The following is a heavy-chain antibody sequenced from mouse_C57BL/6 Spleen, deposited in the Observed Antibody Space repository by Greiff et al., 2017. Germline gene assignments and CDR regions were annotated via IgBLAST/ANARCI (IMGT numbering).Heavy chain of an antibody. J-gene: IGHJ2*01. CDR3: SREANYYGSSQGNFDY. D-gene: IGHD1-1*01. CDR1: GYTFTSYW. Sequence: QVQLQQPGAELVKPGASVKLSCKASGYTFTSYWMHWVKQRPGQGLEWIGMIHPNSGSTNYNEKFKSKATLTVDKSSSTAYMQLSSLTSEDSAVYYCSREANYYGSSQGNFDYWGQGTTLTVSS. V-gene: IGHV1-64*01. CDR2: IHPNSGST.